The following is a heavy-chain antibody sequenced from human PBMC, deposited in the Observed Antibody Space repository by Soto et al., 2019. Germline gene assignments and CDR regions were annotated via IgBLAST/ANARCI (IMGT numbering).Heavy chain of an antibody. D-gene: IGHD5-18*01. V-gene: IGHV1-18*01. CDR3: ARDGRKQLWLPYYYGMDV. CDR2: ISADNGDT. Sequence: QVQLVQSGPEVKKPGASVKVSCKASGYTFSTYSISWVRQAPGQGLEWMGWISADNGDTNYAQKLQGRVTMTRDTSTSTVYMEMRILRSDDTAVYYCARDGRKQLWLPYYYGMDVWGQGTTVTVSS. CDR1: GYTFSTYS. J-gene: IGHJ6*02.